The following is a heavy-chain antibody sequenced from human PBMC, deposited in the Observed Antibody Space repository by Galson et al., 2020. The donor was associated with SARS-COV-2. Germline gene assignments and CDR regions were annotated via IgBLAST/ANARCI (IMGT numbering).Heavy chain of an antibody. D-gene: IGHD2-21*02. J-gene: IGHJ5*01. Sequence: SETLSLTCTVSGASVTAGADYWCWIRQPPGKAPEWIGYLHYKGNADYNPSLKGRATISRDTSKNQFSLSLNSVTSADTAVYYCVAVMTVTDIDSWGQGTLVSVSS. V-gene: IGHV4-61*08. CDR2: LHYKGNA. CDR1: GASVTAGADY. CDR3: VAVMTVTDIDS.